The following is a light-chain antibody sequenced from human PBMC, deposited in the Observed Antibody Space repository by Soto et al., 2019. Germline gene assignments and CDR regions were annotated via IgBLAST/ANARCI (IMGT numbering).Light chain of an antibody. CDR3: QQYNNWPPWT. J-gene: IGKJ1*01. V-gene: IGKV3-15*01. CDR1: QSVSNN. CDR2: DAS. Sequence: ILMTQSPATLSVSPGERATLSCRASQSVSNNLAWYQQKPGQAPRLLIYDASTRATGIPARFRGSGSGTEFTLTISGLQSEDFAVYYCQQYNNWPPWTFDQGTKVEIK.